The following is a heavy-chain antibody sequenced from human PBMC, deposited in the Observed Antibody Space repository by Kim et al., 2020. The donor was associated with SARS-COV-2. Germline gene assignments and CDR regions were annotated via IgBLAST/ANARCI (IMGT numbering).Heavy chain of an antibody. CDR1: GFTFSSYG. CDR2: IWYDGSNK. CDR3: ARDTSPSSGNYDDYYYGMDV. Sequence: GGSLRLSCAASGFTFSSYGMHWVRQAPGKGLEWVAVIWYDGSNKYYADSVKGRFTISRDNSKNTLYLQMNSLRAEDTAVYYCARDTSPSSGNYDDYYYGMDVWGDRGTVTASS. D-gene: IGHD4-4*01. J-gene: IGHJ6*01. V-gene: IGHV3-33*01.